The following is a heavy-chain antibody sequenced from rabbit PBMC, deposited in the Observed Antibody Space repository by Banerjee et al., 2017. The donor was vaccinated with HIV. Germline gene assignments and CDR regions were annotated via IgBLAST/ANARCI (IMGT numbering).Heavy chain of an antibody. V-gene: IGHV1S45*01. Sequence: LEESGGDLVKPEGSLTLTCTASGFSFSSNYWVCWVRQAPGKGLEWIGCIYTGSGSTDYASWAKGRFTISKTSSTTVTLQMTSLTAADTATYFCARGDYSGPYAGVIGWNFKLWGPGTLVTVS. D-gene: IGHD4-2*01. J-gene: IGHJ4*01. CDR1: GFSFSSNYW. CDR2: IYTGSGST. CDR3: ARGDYSGPYAGVIGWNFKL.